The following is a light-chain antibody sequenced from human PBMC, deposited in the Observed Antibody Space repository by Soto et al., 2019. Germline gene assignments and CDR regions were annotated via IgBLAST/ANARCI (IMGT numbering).Light chain of an antibody. Sequence: EIVLTQSPGTLSLSPGERATLSCRASRSVSSSYLAWYQQKPGQAPRLLIYGASSRATGIPDRFSGSGSGTDFTLTISRLEPEDFAVYYCQQYGSSRTFGPGTKVDIK. CDR2: GAS. CDR3: QQYGSSRT. CDR1: RSVSSSY. V-gene: IGKV3-20*01. J-gene: IGKJ3*01.